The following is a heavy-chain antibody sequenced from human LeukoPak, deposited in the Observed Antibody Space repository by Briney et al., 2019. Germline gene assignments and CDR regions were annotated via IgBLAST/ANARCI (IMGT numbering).Heavy chain of an antibody. CDR1: GFTFSSYY. D-gene: IGHD1-26*01. CDR3: AREQGEGSQHKRDLVDY. J-gene: IGHJ4*02. Sequence: GGSLRLSGAASGFTFSSYYMPWVGQAPGKGLVWVSRINGDGSSRSYADSVKGRFTISRDNAKNTLYLQMKNLRAEDTAVYFCAREQGEGSQHKRDLVDYWGQGTLVTVSS. CDR2: INGDGSSR. V-gene: IGHV3-74*01.